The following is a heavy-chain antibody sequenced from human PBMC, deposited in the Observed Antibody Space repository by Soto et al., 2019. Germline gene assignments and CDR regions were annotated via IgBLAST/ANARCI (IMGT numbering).Heavy chain of an antibody. Sequence: GESLKISCKGSGYSFTSYWIGWVRQMPGKGLEWMGIIYPGDSDTRYSPSFQGQVTISADKSISTAYLQWSSLKASDTAMYYCATWSEYSGNDTHAFDIWGQGTMVTVSS. CDR1: GYSFTSYW. CDR3: ATWSEYSGNDTHAFDI. V-gene: IGHV5-51*01. D-gene: IGHD5-12*01. CDR2: IYPGDSDT. J-gene: IGHJ3*02.